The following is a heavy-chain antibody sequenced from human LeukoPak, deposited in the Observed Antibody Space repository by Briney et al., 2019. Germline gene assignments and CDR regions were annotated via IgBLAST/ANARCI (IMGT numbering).Heavy chain of an antibody. V-gene: IGHV4-61*02. J-gene: IGHJ6*03. CDR3: ARQYSSSPRDYYMDV. CDR1: GGSISSGSYY. D-gene: IGHD6-6*01. Sequence: SQTLSLTCTVSGGSISSGSYYWSWIRQPAGKGLEWIGRIYTSGSTNYNPSLKSRVTTSVDTSKNQFSLKLSSVTAADTAVYYCARQYSSSPRDYYMDVWGKGTTVTVSS. CDR2: IYTSGST.